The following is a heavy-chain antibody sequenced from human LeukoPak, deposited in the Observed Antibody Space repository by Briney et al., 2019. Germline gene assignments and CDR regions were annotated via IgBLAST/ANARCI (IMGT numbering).Heavy chain of an antibody. J-gene: IGHJ6*02. Sequence: SETLSLTCTVSGGSISSYYWSWIRQPPGKGLEWIGYIYSSGSTNYNPSLKSRVTISVDTSKNQFSLKLSSVTAADTAVYYCARGSNYDLYYYYYGMDVWGQGTTVTVSS. CDR2: IYSSGST. D-gene: IGHD4-11*01. V-gene: IGHV4-59*01. CDR1: GGSISSYY. CDR3: ARGSNYDLYYYYYGMDV.